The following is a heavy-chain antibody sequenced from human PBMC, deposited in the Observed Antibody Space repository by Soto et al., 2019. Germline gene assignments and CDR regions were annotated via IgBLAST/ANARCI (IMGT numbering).Heavy chain of an antibody. CDR3: ARSGYYTEGYYYYGMDV. V-gene: IGHV3-11*03. CDR2: ISSSSSYT. D-gene: IGHD3-3*01. J-gene: IGHJ6*02. Sequence: GGSPRLSFAASGFTFSDYYMSWSRQAPGKGLEWVSYISSSSSYTKYADSVKGRFNISRDNAKNSLYLQMNSLRAEDTAVYYCARSGYYTEGYYYYGMDVWGQGTTVTVSS. CDR1: GFTFSDYY.